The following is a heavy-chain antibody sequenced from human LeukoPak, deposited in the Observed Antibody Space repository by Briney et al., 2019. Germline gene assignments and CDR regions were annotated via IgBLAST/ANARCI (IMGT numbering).Heavy chain of an antibody. CDR3: AKDETYCSSTSCLDTRYYYYYMDV. Sequence: PGGSLRLSCAASGFTFSSYSMNWVRQAPGKGLEWVSSISSSSSYIYYADSVKGRFTISRDNAKNSLYLQMNSLRAEDTAVYYCAKDETYCSSTSCLDTRYYYYYMDVWGKGTTVTVSS. D-gene: IGHD2-2*01. CDR1: GFTFSSYS. V-gene: IGHV3-21*04. J-gene: IGHJ6*03. CDR2: ISSSSSYI.